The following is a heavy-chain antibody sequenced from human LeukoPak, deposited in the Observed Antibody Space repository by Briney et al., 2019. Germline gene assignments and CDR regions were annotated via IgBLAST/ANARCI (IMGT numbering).Heavy chain of an antibody. Sequence: AASVKVSCKASGCTFTSYDINWVRQATGQGLEWMGWMNPNSGNTGYAQKFQGRVTMTRNTSISTAYMELSSLRSEDTAVYYCARRYYSNYVYYYYGMDVWGQGTTVTVSS. D-gene: IGHD4-4*01. CDR3: ARRYYSNYVYYYYGMDV. CDR1: GCTFTSYD. J-gene: IGHJ6*02. CDR2: MNPNSGNT. V-gene: IGHV1-8*01.